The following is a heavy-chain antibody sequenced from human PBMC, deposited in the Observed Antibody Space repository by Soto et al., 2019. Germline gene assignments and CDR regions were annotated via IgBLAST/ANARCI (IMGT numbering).Heavy chain of an antibody. Sequence: PSETLSLTCSVSSGSLSSSTYYWSWIRQPPGRGPEWIGSIYYSGNTYYKPSLKSRVSISIDTSRNQFSLKLTSVTAADTGVYYCASSSPFHYWGPGFLVTVSS. J-gene: IGHJ4*02. CDR3: ASSSPFHY. V-gene: IGHV4-39*01. CDR1: SGSLSSSTYY. D-gene: IGHD6-6*01. CDR2: IYYSGNT.